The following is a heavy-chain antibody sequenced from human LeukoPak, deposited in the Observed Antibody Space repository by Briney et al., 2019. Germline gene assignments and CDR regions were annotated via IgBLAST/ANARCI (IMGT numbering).Heavy chain of an antibody. CDR2: IYTSGST. D-gene: IGHD2-2*01. V-gene: IGHV4-4*07. CDR1: GGSISSYY. Sequence: SETLSLTCTVSGGSISSYYWSWIRQPAGKGLEWIGRIYTSGSTNYNPSLKSRVTMSVDTSKNQFSLKLSSATAADTAVYYCARDLRVIVVVPAATVHWYFDLWGRGTLVTVSS. CDR3: ARDLRVIVVVPAATVHWYFDL. J-gene: IGHJ2*01.